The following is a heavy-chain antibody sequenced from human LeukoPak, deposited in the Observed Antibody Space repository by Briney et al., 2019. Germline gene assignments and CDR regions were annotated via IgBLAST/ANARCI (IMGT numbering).Heavy chain of an antibody. V-gene: IGHV6-1*01. CDR1: GDSVSSNSAA. J-gene: IGHJ5*02. Sequence: SQTLSLTCAISGDSVSSNSAAWNWIRQSPSRGLQWLGRTYYRSKWYNDYAVSVKSRITINQDTSKNQFSLKLRSVTAADTAMYYCARAYSSSWYYNWFDPWGQGTLVTVSS. CDR2: TYYRSKWYN. D-gene: IGHD6-13*01. CDR3: ARAYSSSWYYNWFDP.